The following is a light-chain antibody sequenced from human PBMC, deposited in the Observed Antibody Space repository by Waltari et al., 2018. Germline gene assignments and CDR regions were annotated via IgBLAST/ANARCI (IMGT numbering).Light chain of an antibody. CDR1: QSVLYSSNNKNY. V-gene: IGKV4-1*01. CDR3: QQYYSTPYT. J-gene: IGKJ2*01. CDR2: WAS. Sequence: DLVMTQSPDSLAVSLGGRATINCKCTQSVLYSSNNKNYLAWYQQKPGQPPKLLIFWASTRESGVPDRFSGSGSGTDFTLTISSLQAEDVAVYYCQQYYSTPYTFGQGTKLEIK.